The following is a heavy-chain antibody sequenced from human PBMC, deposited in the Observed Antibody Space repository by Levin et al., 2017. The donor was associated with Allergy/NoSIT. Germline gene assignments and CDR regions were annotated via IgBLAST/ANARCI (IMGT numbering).Heavy chain of an antibody. D-gene: IGHD3-16*02. J-gene: IGHJ4*02. Sequence: PGGSLRLSCTASGFTFGDYAMSWFRQAPGKGLEWVGFIRSKAYGGTTEYAASVKGRFTISRDDSKSIAYLQMNSLKTEDTAVYYCTRGGVWGSYRYLFDYWGQGTLVTVSS. CDR1: GFTFGDYA. CDR3: TRGGVWGSYRYLFDY. CDR2: IRSKAYGGTT. V-gene: IGHV3-49*03.